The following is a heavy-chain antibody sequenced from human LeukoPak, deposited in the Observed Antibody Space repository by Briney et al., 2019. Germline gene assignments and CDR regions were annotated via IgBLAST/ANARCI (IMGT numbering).Heavy chain of an antibody. Sequence: QAGGSLRLSCAASGFTFSGYWMNWVRQAPGKGLEWVANIKGDGREKYYVDSVTGRFTISRDNAESSLYLQMNSLTAEDTAVYYCARGYNHACDYWGQGTLVTVSS. V-gene: IGHV3-7*04. CDR3: ARGYNHACDY. J-gene: IGHJ4*02. CDR2: IKGDGREK. D-gene: IGHD1-1*01. CDR1: GFTFSGYW.